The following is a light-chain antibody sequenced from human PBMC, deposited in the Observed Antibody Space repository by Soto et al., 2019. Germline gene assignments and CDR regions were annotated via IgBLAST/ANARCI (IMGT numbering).Light chain of an antibody. CDR1: QSVTSN. V-gene: IGKV3-15*01. J-gene: IGKJ1*01. CDR3: QQYHYWWT. Sequence: EVVMTQSPGAVSVSPGERATLSCRASQSVTSNVAWYQQKPGQAPRLLIYRASARATGVPARFSGSGSGTEFTLTISSLQSEDFGIYYCQQYHYWWTFGQGTKVEI. CDR2: RAS.